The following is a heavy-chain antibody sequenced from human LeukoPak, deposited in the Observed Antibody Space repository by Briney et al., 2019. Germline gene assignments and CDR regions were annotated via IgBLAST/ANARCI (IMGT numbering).Heavy chain of an antibody. V-gene: IGHV3-66*01. CDR2: IYSGGST. Sequence: GSLRLSCVASGFTFSDYSMNWVRQAPGKGLEWVSVIYSGGSTYYADSVKGRFTISRDNSKNTLYLQMNSLRAEDTAVYYCARWRQQAPFDYWGQGTLVTVSS. CDR3: ARWRQQAPFDY. D-gene: IGHD6-13*01. J-gene: IGHJ4*02. CDR1: GFTFSDYS.